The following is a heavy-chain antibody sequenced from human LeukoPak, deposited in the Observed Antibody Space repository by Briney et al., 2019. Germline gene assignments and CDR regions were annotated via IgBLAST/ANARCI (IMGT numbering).Heavy chain of an antibody. D-gene: IGHD6-19*01. CDR3: ATSRRDSEWYIDAS. J-gene: IGHJ4*02. Sequence: PEGSLRLSCAASGFTFSSFNMNWVRQAPGKGLEWVSSIDTTSNYIHYGDSVRGRFTISRDNAKNSLYLQMNSLRVEDTAVYYCATSRRDSEWYIDASWGQGTLVTVSS. CDR1: GFTFSSFN. CDR2: IDTTSNYI. V-gene: IGHV3-21*01.